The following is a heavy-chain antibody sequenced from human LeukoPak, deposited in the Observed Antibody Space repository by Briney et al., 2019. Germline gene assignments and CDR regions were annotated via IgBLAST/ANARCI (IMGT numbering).Heavy chain of an antibody. CDR1: GFTFTTYA. J-gene: IGHJ5*02. V-gene: IGHV3-23*01. Sequence: GGSLRLSCAASGFTFTTYAMSWVRQAPGKGLEWVSSVSKSDGTTYYADSVKGRLTISRDNSKNTLHLQMNSLRAEDTAIYYCAKVPRQHDNWFDPWGQGTLVTVSS. CDR2: VSKSDGTT. CDR3: AKVPRQHDNWFDP. D-gene: IGHD3-9*01.